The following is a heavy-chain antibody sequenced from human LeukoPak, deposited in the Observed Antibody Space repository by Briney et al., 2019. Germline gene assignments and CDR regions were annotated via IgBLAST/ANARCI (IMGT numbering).Heavy chain of an antibody. J-gene: IGHJ6*02. CDR3: ARDRSYYYYGMDV. V-gene: IGHV3-7*01. Sequence: GESLRLSCTASGFTFSNFWMGWVRQAPGKGLEWVANIKQDETEKFYLGSVKGRFTISRDNSKNTLYLQMNSLRAEDTAVYYCARDRSYYYYGMDVWGQGTTVTVSS. CDR1: GFTFSNFW. CDR2: IKQDETEK.